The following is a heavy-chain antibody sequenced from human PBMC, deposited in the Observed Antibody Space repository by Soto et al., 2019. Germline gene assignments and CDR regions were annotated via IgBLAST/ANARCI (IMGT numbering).Heavy chain of an antibody. Sequence: GGSLRLSCAASGFTFSSYSMNWVRQAPGKGLEWVSSISSSSYIYYADSVKGRFTISRDNAKNSLYLQMNSLRAEDTAVYYCARELLRYKNWFDPWGQGTLVTVSS. V-gene: IGHV3-21*01. CDR1: GFTFSSYS. CDR2: ISSSSYI. J-gene: IGHJ5*02. D-gene: IGHD3-22*01. CDR3: ARELLRYKNWFDP.